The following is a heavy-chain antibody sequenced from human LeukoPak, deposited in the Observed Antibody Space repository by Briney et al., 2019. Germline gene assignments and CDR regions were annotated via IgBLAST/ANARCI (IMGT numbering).Heavy chain of an antibody. CDR3: ARVTRYYYDSSGPIGAFDI. Sequence: SETLSLTCTVSGGSISSGSYYWSWIRQPAGKGLEWIRRIYTSGSTNYNPSLKSRVTISVDTSKNQFSLKLSSVTAADTAVYYCARVTRYYYDSSGPIGAFDIWGQGTMVTVSS. V-gene: IGHV4-61*02. J-gene: IGHJ3*02. CDR2: IYTSGST. D-gene: IGHD3-22*01. CDR1: GGSISSGSYY.